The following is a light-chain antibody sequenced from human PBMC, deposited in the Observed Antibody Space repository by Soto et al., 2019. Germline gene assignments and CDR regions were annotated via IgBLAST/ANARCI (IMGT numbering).Light chain of an antibody. Sequence: QSVLTQPASVSGSPGQSITISCTGTSSDVGAYNFVSWYQQYPGKAPKVMIYEVTNRPSGISHRFSGSKSGNTASLTISGLQAEDEADYYCTSYTTTSTYVFGTGTKVTVL. CDR2: EVT. J-gene: IGLJ1*01. V-gene: IGLV2-14*01. CDR1: SSDVGAYNF. CDR3: TSYTTTSTYV.